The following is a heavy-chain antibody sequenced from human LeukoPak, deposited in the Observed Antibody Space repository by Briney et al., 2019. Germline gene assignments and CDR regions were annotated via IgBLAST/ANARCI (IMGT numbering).Heavy chain of an antibody. D-gene: IGHD1-26*01. CDR3: ARADIVGATPAIDY. Sequence: RIDPSASYTNYSPSFQGHVTISADKSISTAYLQWSSLKASDTAMYYCARADIVGATPAIDYWGQGTLVTVSS. CDR2: IDPSASYT. J-gene: IGHJ4*02. V-gene: IGHV5-10-1*01.